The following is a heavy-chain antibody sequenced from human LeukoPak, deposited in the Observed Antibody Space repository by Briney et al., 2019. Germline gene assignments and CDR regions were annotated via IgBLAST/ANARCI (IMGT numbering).Heavy chain of an antibody. D-gene: IGHD3-22*01. V-gene: IGHV4-34*01. J-gene: IGHJ4*02. CDR2: INHSGST. CDR1: GGSFSSYQ. Sequence: SETLSLTCAVYGGSFSSYQWSWIRQPPGKGLEWIGEINHSGSTNYNPSLKSRVTISVDTSKNQFSLKLSSVTAADTAVYCCARRPAYYYDSSGYFPDYWGQGTLVTVSS. CDR3: ARRPAYYYDSSGYFPDY.